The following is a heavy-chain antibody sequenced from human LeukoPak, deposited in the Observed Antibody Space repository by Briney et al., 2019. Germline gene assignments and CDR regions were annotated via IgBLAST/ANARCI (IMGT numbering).Heavy chain of an antibody. V-gene: IGHV4-39*07. D-gene: IGHD3-22*01. CDR3: ARDRQYYYDSSGYYDY. J-gene: IGHJ4*02. CDR2: LYYSGSTSSGST. Sequence: PSETLSLTCTVSGGSIGSSNYYWGWIRQPPGKGLEWIGSLYYSGSTSSGSTYYNPSLKSRVTISVDTSKNQFSLKLSSVTAADTAVYYCARDRQYYYDSSGYYDYWGQGTLVTVSS. CDR1: GGSIGSSNYY.